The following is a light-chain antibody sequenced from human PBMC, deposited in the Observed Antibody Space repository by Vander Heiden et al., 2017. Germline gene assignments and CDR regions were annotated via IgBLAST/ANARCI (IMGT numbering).Light chain of an antibody. J-gene: IGLJ1*01. CDR1: SSDVGGYNY. CDR3: SSYTSSSTLYV. CDR2: EVS. V-gene: IGLV2-14*01. Sequence: QSDLTQHASVSGSPGQSVTISCTGTSSDVGGYNYVSWYQQHPGKAPKLMIYEVSNRPAGVSNRFSGSKSGNTASLTISGLQAEDEADYYCSSYTSSSTLYVFGTGTKVTVL.